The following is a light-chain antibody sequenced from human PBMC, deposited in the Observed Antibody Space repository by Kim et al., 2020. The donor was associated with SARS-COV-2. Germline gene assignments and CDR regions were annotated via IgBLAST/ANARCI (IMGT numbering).Light chain of an antibody. CDR2: TAS. CDR3: QQSYSTLYT. CDR1: QSISSY. J-gene: IGKJ2*01. V-gene: IGKV1-39*01. Sequence: ASVGDRVTITCRARQSISSYLNWYQQKPGKVPRLVIYTASSLQSGVPSRFSGSGSGTDFTLTISSLQPEDSATYYCQQSYSTLYTFGQGTKLEI.